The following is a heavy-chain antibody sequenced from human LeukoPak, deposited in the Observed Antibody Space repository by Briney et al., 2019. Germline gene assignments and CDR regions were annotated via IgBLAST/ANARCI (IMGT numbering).Heavy chain of an antibody. J-gene: IGHJ6*03. D-gene: IGHD1-26*01. CDR3: ASSGRYNYYYMDV. CDR2: INTDGSST. CDR1: GFTFSSYW. V-gene: IGHV3-74*01. Sequence: GGSLRLSCAASGFTFSSYWMHWVRQAPGKGLVWVSRINTDGSSTSYADSVKGRFTISRDNSKNTLYLQMNSLRADDTAVYYCASSGRYNYYYMDVWGKGTTVTVSS.